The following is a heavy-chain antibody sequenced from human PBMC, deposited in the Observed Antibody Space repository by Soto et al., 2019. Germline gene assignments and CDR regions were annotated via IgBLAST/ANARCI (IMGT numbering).Heavy chain of an antibody. CDR1: GYTFTSYD. CDR3: AREDSGSTGFDP. CDR2: MNPNSGNT. J-gene: IGHJ5*02. D-gene: IGHD5-12*01. V-gene: IGHV1-8*01. Sequence: ASVKVSCKASGYTFTSYDINWVRQATGQGLEWMGWMNPNSGNTGYAQKFQGRVTMTRNTSISTAYMELSSLRSEDTAVYYCAREDSGSTGFDPWGQGTLVTVSS.